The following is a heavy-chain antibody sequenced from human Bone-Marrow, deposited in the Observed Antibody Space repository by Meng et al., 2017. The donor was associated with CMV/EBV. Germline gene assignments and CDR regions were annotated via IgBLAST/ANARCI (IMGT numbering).Heavy chain of an antibody. V-gene: IGHV1-2*02. Sequence: SVNVSCKASGYTFPGYYMHWVRQAPGQGLEWMGWINPNSGGTNYAQKSQGRVTRTRDTSISTAYMELSRLRSDDTAVYYCARANINSSSWNYYFYGMDVWGQGSTVTVSS. J-gene: IGHJ6*02. D-gene: IGHD6-13*01. CDR1: GYTFPGYY. CDR3: ARANINSSSWNYYFYGMDV. CDR2: INPNSGGT.